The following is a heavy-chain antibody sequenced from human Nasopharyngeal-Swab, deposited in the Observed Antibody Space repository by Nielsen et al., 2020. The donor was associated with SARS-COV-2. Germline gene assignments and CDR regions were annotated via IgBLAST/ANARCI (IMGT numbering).Heavy chain of an antibody. Sequence: WVRQAPGQRLEWIGWIVVGSGNTNYAQKFQERVTITRDMPTSTAYMELSSLRSEDTAVYYCAADWCRLRFLEWLPGGYGMDVWGQGTTVTVSS. CDR3: AADWCRLRFLEWLPGGYGMDV. D-gene: IGHD3-3*01. CDR2: IVVGSGNT. J-gene: IGHJ6*02. V-gene: IGHV1-58*01.